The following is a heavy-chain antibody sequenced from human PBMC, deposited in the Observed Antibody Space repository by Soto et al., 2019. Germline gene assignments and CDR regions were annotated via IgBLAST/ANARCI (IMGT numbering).Heavy chain of an antibody. Sequence: GGSLRLSCAASGFTFSSYGMHWVRQAPGKGLEWVAVIWYDGSNKYYADSVKGRFTISRDNSKNTLYLQMNSLRAEDTAVYYCARDGGIAAAGTYDYWGQGTLVTVSS. CDR1: GFTFSSYG. CDR2: IWYDGSNK. CDR3: ARDGGIAAAGTYDY. D-gene: IGHD6-13*01. J-gene: IGHJ4*02. V-gene: IGHV3-33*01.